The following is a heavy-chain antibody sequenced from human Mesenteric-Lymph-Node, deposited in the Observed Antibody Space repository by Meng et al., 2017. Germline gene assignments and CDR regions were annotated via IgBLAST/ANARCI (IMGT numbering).Heavy chain of an antibody. CDR1: GGTFSSYA. J-gene: IGHJ4*02. D-gene: IGHD4-17*01. V-gene: IGHV1-18*01. CDR3: ARATVTTWVDY. CDR2: ISAYNGNT. Sequence: QVQVVQSGVEGKKPGSSVKGSCKASGGTFSSYAISWVRQAPGQGLEWMGGISAYNGNTNYAQKLQGRVTMTTDISTSTAYMELRSLRSDDTAVYYCARATVTTWVDYWGQGTLVTVSS.